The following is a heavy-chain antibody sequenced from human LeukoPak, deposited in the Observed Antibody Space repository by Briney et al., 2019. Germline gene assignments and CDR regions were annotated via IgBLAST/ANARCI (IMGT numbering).Heavy chain of an antibody. Sequence: SETLSPTCAVYGGSFSGYYWSWIRQPPGKGLEWIGEINHSGSTNYNPSLKSRVTISVDTSKNQFSLKLSSVTAADTAVYYCASHDYGGNSPSWYFDYWGQGTLVTVSS. CDR2: INHSGST. CDR3: ASHDYGGNSPSWYFDY. D-gene: IGHD4-17*01. V-gene: IGHV4-34*01. J-gene: IGHJ4*02. CDR1: GGSFSGYY.